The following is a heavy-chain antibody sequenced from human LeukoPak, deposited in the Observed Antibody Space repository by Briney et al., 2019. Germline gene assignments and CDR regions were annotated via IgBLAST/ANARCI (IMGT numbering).Heavy chain of an antibody. CDR1: GGTFSSYA. Sequence: GSSVKVSCKASGGTFSSYAISWVRQAPGQGLEWMGGIIPIFGTANYAQKFQGRVTITADESTSTAYMELSSLRSEDTAVYYCARDIADYGSGSYYANWFDPWGQGTLVTVSS. CDR3: ARDIADYGSGSYYANWFDP. D-gene: IGHD3-10*01. CDR2: IIPIFGTA. J-gene: IGHJ5*02. V-gene: IGHV1-69*01.